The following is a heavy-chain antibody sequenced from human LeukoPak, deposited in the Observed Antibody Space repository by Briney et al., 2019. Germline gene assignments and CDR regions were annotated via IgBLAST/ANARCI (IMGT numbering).Heavy chain of an antibody. D-gene: IGHD3-22*01. Sequence: GGSLRLSCAASGFTFSDYYMSWTRQAPGKGLEWVSYISSSGSTIYYADSVKGRFTISRDNAKNPLYLQMNSLRAEDTAVYYCASTYDSSGYYYALTPDQPEYFQHWGQGTLVTVSS. CDR2: ISSSGSTI. V-gene: IGHV3-11*01. J-gene: IGHJ1*01. CDR1: GFTFSDYY. CDR3: ASTYDSSGYYYALTPDQPEYFQH.